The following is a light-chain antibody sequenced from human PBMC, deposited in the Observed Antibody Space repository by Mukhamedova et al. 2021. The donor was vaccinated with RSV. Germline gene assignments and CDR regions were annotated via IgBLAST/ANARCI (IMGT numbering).Light chain of an antibody. CDR2: SAS. Sequence: WYQRRVHGKAPQLLIYSASSLQSGVPSRFSSSGTGTDFTLTISSLQPEDVATYYCQQANSFPSFGGGTKVDIK. CDR3: QQANSFPS. V-gene: IGKV1-12*02. J-gene: IGKJ4*01.